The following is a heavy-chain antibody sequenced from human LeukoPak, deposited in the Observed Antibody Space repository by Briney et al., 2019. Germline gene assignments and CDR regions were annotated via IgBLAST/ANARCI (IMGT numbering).Heavy chain of an antibody. Sequence: GGSLGLSCAASGFTFSNYAMIWVRQAPGKGLEWVSTIDNSGIRTYYADSVKGRLTISRDNSKDTLYLQMNSLRAEDTAVYYCAKDPYCSGGTCYGMDVWGPGTTVTVSS. V-gene: IGHV3-23*05. CDR2: IDNSGIRT. J-gene: IGHJ6*02. CDR3: AKDPYCSGGTCYGMDV. D-gene: IGHD2-15*01. CDR1: GFTFSNYA.